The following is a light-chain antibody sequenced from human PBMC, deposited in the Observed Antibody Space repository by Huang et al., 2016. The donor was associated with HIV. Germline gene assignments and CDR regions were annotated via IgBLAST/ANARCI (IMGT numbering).Light chain of an antibody. CDR1: QSVLYSSNNRNY. Sequence: IVMTQSLDSLVVSLGEGATINCTSSQSVLYSSNNRNYLAWYQQKPGQPPKLLIYWASTRESGVPDRVSGSGSGTDFTLTISSLQAEDVAVYCCQQYYSSPLTFGGGTKVEIK. V-gene: IGKV4-1*01. CDR3: QQYYSSPLT. CDR2: WAS. J-gene: IGKJ4*01.